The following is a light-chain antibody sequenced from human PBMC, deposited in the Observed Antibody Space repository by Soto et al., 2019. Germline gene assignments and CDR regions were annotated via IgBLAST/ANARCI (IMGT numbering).Light chain of an antibody. Sequence: QSVLTQPASVSGSPGQSITISCTETSSDVGGYNYVSWYQQHPGKAPKLMIYDVSNRPSGVSNRFSGSKSGNTASLTISGLQAEDEADYYCSSYTSSSFYVFGTGTKLTVL. V-gene: IGLV2-14*01. CDR1: SSDVGGYNY. CDR3: SSYTSSSFYV. J-gene: IGLJ1*01. CDR2: DVS.